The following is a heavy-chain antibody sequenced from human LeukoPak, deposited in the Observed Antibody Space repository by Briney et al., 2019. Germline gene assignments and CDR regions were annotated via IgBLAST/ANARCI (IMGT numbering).Heavy chain of an antibody. CDR1: GYTFTSYD. J-gene: IGHJ6*03. CDR3: ARGDGHEWELRYYYYYMDV. CDR2: MNPNSGIT. D-gene: IGHD1-26*01. Sequence: GASVKVSCKASGYTFTSYDINWVRQATGQGLEWMGWMNPNSGITDYAQKLQGRVTMTTDTSTSTAYMELRSLRSDDTAVYYCARGDGHEWELRYYYYYMDVWGKGTTVTVSS. V-gene: IGHV1-8*01.